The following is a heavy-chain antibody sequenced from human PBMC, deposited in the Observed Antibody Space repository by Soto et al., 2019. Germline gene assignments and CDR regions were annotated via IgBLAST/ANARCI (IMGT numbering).Heavy chain of an antibody. CDR1: GGSASSCSNY. J-gene: IGHJ4*02. CDR2: IHNSGST. CDR3: VRDRSSPPPKVI. Sequence: AQPRSVTWTGSGGSASSCSNYWGWVRQPQGKRLEWIGSIHNSGSTSYNPSLRSRVTISVDTPKNQFSLTLTSVTAADTAVYYFVRDRSSPPPKVIWCQALLVTV. V-gene: IGHV4-39*02. D-gene: IGHD6-6*01.